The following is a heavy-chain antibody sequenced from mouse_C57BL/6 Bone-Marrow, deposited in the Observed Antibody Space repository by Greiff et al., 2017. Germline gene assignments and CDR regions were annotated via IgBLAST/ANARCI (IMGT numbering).Heavy chain of an antibody. D-gene: IGHD2-2*01. CDR2: IDPSDSYP. Sequence: QVQLQQPGAELVKPGASVKLSCKASGYTFTSYWMQWVKQRPGQGLEGIGEIDPSDSYPNYNQKFKGKATLTVDTSSSTAYMQLSSLTSEDSAVYYCARGGYAFAYWGQGTLVTVSA. CDR3: ARGGYAFAY. CDR1: GYTFTSYW. J-gene: IGHJ3*01. V-gene: IGHV1-50*01.